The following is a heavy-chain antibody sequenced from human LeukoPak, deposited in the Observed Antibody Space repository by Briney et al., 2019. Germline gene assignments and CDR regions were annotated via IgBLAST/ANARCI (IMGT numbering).Heavy chain of an antibody. D-gene: IGHD6-13*01. CDR1: GFTFSSYS. V-gene: IGHV3-48*04. CDR3: ASGRQQLAHYGMDV. Sequence: PGGSLRLSCAASGFTFSSYSMNWVRQAPGKGLEWVSYISSSGSTIYYADSVKGRFTISRDNAKNSLYLQMNSLRAEDTAVYYCASGRQQLAHYGMDVWGQGTTVTVSS. J-gene: IGHJ6*02. CDR2: ISSSGSTI.